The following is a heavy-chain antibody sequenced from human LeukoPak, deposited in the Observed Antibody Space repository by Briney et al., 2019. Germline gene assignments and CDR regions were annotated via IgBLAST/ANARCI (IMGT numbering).Heavy chain of an antibody. CDR1: GFTFSSYS. CDR2: ISSISSYI. Sequence: PGGSLRPSCAASGFTFSSYSMNWVRQAPGKGLEGVSSISSISSYIYYADSVKGRFTVSRDNAKNSLYLQMDSLRAEDTAVYYCARDPSGTYYPRVSGALDIWGQGTMVTVSS. V-gene: IGHV3-21*01. CDR3: ARDPSGTYYPRVSGALDI. J-gene: IGHJ3*02. D-gene: IGHD1-26*01.